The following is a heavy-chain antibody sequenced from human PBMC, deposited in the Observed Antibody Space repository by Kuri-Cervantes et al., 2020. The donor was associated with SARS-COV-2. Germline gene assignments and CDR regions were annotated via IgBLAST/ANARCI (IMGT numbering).Heavy chain of an antibody. J-gene: IGHJ3*02. CDR1: GFTFSSYA. CDR3: ARVGGGNSDAFDI. D-gene: IGHD4-23*01. V-gene: IGHV3-30-3*01. Sequence: GESLKISCAASGFTFSSYAMHWVRQAPGKGLEWVAVISYDGSNKYYADSAKGRFTISRDNSKNTLYLQMNSLRAEDTAVYYCARVGGGNSDAFDIWGQGTMVTVSS. CDR2: ISYDGSNK.